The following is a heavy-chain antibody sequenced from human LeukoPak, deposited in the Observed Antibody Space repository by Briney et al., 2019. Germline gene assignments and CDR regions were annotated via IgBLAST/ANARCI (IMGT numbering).Heavy chain of an antibody. V-gene: IGHV1-69*05. D-gene: IGHD2/OR15-2a*01. CDR1: GGTFSSYA. CDR3: ASSMTYDAFDI. Sequence: ASVKVSCKASGGTFSSYAISWVRQAPGQGLEWMGGIIPIFGTANYAQKFQGRVTITTDESTSTAYMELSSLRSEDTAVYYCASSMTYDAFDIWGQGTMVTVSS. CDR2: IIPIFGTA. J-gene: IGHJ3*02.